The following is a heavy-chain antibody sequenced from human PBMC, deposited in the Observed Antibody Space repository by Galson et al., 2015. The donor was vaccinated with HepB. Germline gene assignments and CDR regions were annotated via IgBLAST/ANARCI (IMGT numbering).Heavy chain of an antibody. Sequence: SVKVSCKASGYTFTGYYMHWVRQAPGQGLEWMGWINPNSGGTNYAQKFQGWVTMTRDTSISTAYMELSRLRSDDTAVYYCARQRGGYSSSQGVWFDYWDQGTLVTVSS. CDR2: INPNSGGT. CDR3: ARQRGGYSSSQGVWFDY. CDR1: GYTFTGYY. J-gene: IGHJ4*02. V-gene: IGHV1-2*04. D-gene: IGHD6-6*01.